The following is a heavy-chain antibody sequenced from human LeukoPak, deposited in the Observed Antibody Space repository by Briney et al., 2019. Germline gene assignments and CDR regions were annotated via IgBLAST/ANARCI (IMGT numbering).Heavy chain of an antibody. J-gene: IGHJ2*01. Sequence: GGSLRLSCVASGFTFSSYWMHWVRQAPGRGLVWVSRINNEDSRTGYADSVKGRFTISRDNAKNTLYLQMSSLRAEDTAVYYCARGFRKSVGWYSDLWGRGTLVTVSS. CDR3: ARGFRKSVGWYSDL. CDR2: INNEDSRT. V-gene: IGHV3-74*01. CDR1: GFTFSSYW.